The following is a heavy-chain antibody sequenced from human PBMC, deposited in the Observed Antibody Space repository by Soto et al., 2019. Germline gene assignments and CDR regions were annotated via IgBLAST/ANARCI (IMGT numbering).Heavy chain of an antibody. CDR1: GGSISSYY. Sequence: SETLSLTCTVSGGSISSYYWNWIRQPPGKGLEWIGYIYYRGNTNYNPSLKSRVTISVDTSKNQFSLKLSSVTAADTAVYYCARQPGYYDILTGYSTYYFDYWGLGTPVTVSS. J-gene: IGHJ4*02. CDR2: IYYRGNT. CDR3: ARQPGYYDILTGYSTYYFDY. D-gene: IGHD3-9*01. V-gene: IGHV4-59*08.